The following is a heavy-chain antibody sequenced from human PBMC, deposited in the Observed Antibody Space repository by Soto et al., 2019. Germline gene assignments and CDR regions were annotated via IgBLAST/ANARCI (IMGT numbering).Heavy chain of an antibody. CDR2: INHSGST. D-gene: IGHD6-19*01. J-gene: IGHJ6*02. V-gene: IGHV4-34*01. CDR3: ARGPRGQQWRSYYYYYYGCDV. Sequence: PSETLSLTCAVYVGSFSGYYWSWIRQPPGKGLEWIGEINHSGSTNYNPSLKSRVTISVDTSKNQFSLKLSSVTAADTAVYYCARGPRGQQWRSYYYYYYGCDVWGQGNTGTLS. CDR1: VGSFSGYY.